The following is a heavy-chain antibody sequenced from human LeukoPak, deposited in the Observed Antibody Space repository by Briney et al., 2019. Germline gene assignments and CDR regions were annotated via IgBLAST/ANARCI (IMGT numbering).Heavy chain of an antibody. CDR3: AKDVPGSRYYYYGMDV. D-gene: IGHD6-13*01. V-gene: IGHV3-23*01. J-gene: IGHJ6*02. CDR2: ISGSGSST. CDR1: EFTFSSYA. Sequence: GRSLRPSCAAAEFTFSSYAISWVRQAPGKGLEWVSAISGSGSSTYYADSVKGRFTISSDNSKNTLYLQMNSLRAEDTAVYYCAKDVPGSRYYYYGMDVWGQGTTVTVSS.